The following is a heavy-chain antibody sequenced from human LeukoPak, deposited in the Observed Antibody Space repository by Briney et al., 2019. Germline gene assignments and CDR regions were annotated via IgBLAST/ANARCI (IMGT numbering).Heavy chain of an antibody. D-gene: IGHD1-14*01. CDR3: AREILGGFNPGAY. CDR1: LDSTTSNF. Sequence: SETLSLTCTVSLDSTTSNFWSWLRQPPGKGLEWIGEIHRSGSHNYNPSLQSRVTISIDRSRNQIALELSSVTAADTAVYYCAREILGGFNPGAYWGQGTLVTVSS. V-gene: IGHV4-59*12. J-gene: IGHJ4*02. CDR2: IHRSGSH.